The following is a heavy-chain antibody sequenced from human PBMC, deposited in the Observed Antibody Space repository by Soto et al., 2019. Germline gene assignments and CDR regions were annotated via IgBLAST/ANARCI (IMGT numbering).Heavy chain of an antibody. J-gene: IGHJ4*02. Sequence: GESLKISCKGSGYTFTSYWIGWVRQMPGKGLEWMGFIYPGDSDARYSPSFEGQVTISVDTSINTAYLRWNSLKASDTAIYYCARQPDYNILTGYLYYFDYWGQGTPVTVSS. CDR1: GYTFTSYW. CDR3: ARQPDYNILTGYLYYFDY. D-gene: IGHD3-9*01. CDR2: IYPGDSDA. V-gene: IGHV5-51*01.